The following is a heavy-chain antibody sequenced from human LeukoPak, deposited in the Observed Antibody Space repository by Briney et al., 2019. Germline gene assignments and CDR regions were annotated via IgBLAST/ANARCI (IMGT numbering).Heavy chain of an antibody. CDR2: ITPDGSST. D-gene: IGHD3-16*02. Sequence: PGGSLRLSCAASGFTFSNYWMHWVRQAPGKGLVWVSGITPDGSSTRHVDSVKGRFTISRDNAKNTLYLQMNSLRTEDTAVYYCARGVVVTATSGNDYWGQGTLVTVSS. CDR3: ARGVVVTATSGNDY. CDR1: GFTFSNYW. V-gene: IGHV3-74*01. J-gene: IGHJ4*02.